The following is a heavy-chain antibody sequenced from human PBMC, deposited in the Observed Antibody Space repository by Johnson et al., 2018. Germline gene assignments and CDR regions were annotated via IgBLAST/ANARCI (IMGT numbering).Heavy chain of an antibody. CDR3: ARSRLVHYYYMDV. D-gene: IGHD6-19*01. CDR2: ISSSGMTI. V-gene: IGHV3-11*04. J-gene: IGHJ6*03. Sequence: QVQLVESGGGLVKPGGSLRLSCAASGFTFSDYYMSWIRQAPGKGLEWVAYISSSGMTIYYADSVKGRFTISRDNAKTSLYLQRNSLRAEDTAVYYCARSRLVHYYYMDVWGKGTTVTVSS. CDR1: GFTFSDYY.